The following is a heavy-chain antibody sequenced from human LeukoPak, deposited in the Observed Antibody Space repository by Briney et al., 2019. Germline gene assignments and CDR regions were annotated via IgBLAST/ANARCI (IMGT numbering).Heavy chain of an antibody. Sequence: SETLSLTCAVYCGSFSGYYWSWIRQPPGKGLEWIGEINHSGSTNYNPSLKSRVTISVDTSKNQFSLKLSSVTAADTAVYYCARDRRYYDFWSGPNWFDPWGQGTLVTVSS. CDR2: INHSGST. V-gene: IGHV4-34*01. J-gene: IGHJ5*02. D-gene: IGHD3-3*01. CDR1: CGSFSGYY. CDR3: ARDRRYYDFWSGPNWFDP.